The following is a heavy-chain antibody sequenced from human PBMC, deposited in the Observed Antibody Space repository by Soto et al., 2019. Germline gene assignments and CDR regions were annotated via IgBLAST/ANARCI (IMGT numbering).Heavy chain of an antibody. J-gene: IGHJ4*02. CDR3: ARVGGDYGDYSIDY. Sequence: QVQLVESGGGVVQPGRSLRLSCAASGFTFSSYGMHWVRQAPGKGLEWVAVIWYDGSNKYYAESVKGRFTISRDNSKNTLYLQMNSLRAEDTAVYYCARVGGDYGDYSIDYWGQGTLVTVSS. CDR2: IWYDGSNK. CDR1: GFTFSSYG. V-gene: IGHV3-33*01. D-gene: IGHD4-17*01.